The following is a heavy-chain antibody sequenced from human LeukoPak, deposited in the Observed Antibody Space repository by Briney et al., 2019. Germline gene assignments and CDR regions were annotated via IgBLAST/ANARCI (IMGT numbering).Heavy chain of an antibody. Sequence: SETLSLTCTVSGGSISSSSYYWGWIRQPPGKGLEWFGSFYYSGSTYYNPSLKSRVTISVDTSKNQFSLKLSSVTAADTAVYYCARRTSLYSSSYRYDYWGQGTLVTVSS. V-gene: IGHV4-39*01. CDR3: ARRTSLYSSSYRYDY. J-gene: IGHJ4*02. CDR1: GGSISSSSYY. CDR2: FYYSGST. D-gene: IGHD6-6*01.